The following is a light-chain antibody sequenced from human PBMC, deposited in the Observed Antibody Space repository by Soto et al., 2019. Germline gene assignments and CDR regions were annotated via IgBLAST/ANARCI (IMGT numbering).Light chain of an antibody. CDR3: HQYGSSPPYT. V-gene: IGKV3-20*01. CDR1: QNISSTY. J-gene: IGKJ2*01. CDR2: GAS. Sequence: EIGLTQSPGTLSLSPRERVTLSCRASQNISSTYLAWYQLKPGQAPRLLIYGASSRATAIPDRFSGSGSGSDFTLTSSRLEPEDFAVYYCHQYGSSPPYTFGQGTKLVI.